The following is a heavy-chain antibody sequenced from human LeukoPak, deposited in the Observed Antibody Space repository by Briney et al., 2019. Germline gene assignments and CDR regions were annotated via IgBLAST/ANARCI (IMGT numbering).Heavy chain of an antibody. CDR2: ISGSGGST. J-gene: IGHJ4*02. V-gene: IGHV3-23*01. CDR3: ASSTKGIAVAGYDY. CDR1: GFTFSSYA. Sequence: GESLRLSCAASGFTFSSYAMSWVRQAPGKGLEWVSAISGSGGSTYYADSVKGRFTISRDNAKNSLYLQMNSLRAEDTAVYYCASSTKGIAVAGYDYWGQGTLVTVSS. D-gene: IGHD6-19*01.